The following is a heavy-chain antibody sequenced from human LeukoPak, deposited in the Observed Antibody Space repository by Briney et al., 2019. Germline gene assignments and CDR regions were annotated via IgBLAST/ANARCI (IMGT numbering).Heavy chain of an antibody. CDR2: IKQDGSEK. D-gene: IGHD3-9*01. Sequence: GSLRLSCAASGFTFSSYSMNWVRQAPGKGLEWVANIKQDGSEKYYVDSVKGRFTISRDNAKNSLYLQMNSLRAEDTAVYYCAREDARYYDIYFDYWGQGTLVTVSS. V-gene: IGHV3-7*01. J-gene: IGHJ4*02. CDR1: GFTFSSYS. CDR3: AREDARYYDIYFDY.